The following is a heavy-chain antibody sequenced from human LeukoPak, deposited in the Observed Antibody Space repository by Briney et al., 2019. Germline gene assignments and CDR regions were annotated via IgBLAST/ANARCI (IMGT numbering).Heavy chain of an antibody. Sequence: GGSLRLSCAASGCTVSSNYMSWVRQAPGQGLEWVSVIYTGGRTYYADSVNHRFTISSDNSKDTLYLQMNMQRAEDTAVYYCATGGAAGSSSGRPFGYWGQGTLVTVSS. CDR1: GCTVSSNY. J-gene: IGHJ4*02. CDR3: ATGGAAGSSSGRPFGY. CDR2: IYTGGRT. D-gene: IGHD6-13*01. V-gene: IGHV3-53*01.